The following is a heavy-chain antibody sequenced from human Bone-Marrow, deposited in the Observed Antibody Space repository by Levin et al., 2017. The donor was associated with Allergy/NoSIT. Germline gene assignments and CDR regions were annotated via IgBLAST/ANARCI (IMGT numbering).Heavy chain of an antibody. CDR3: AVGYSQGLDV. V-gene: IGHV3-53*01. CDR1: RLSVTNNY. CDR2: ISVDGSI. D-gene: IGHD5-18*01. J-gene: IGHJ6*02. Sequence: GGSLRLSCAASRLSVTNNYMSWVRQAAGKGLEWVSTISVDGSISDADSVKGRVSLSRDSSKNTVYLQMNSLRADDTAVYYCAVGYSQGLDVWGQGTTVIVS.